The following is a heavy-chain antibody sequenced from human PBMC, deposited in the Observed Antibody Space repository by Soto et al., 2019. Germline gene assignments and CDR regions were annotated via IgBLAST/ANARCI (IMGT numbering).Heavy chain of an antibody. V-gene: IGHV3-33*01. CDR1: GFKFRNYA. CDR3: ARAHSMMILDRFDP. CDR2: IWFDGSKK. D-gene: IGHD3-16*01. J-gene: IGHJ5*02. Sequence: QVQLVESGGGVVQPGKSLRLSCAASGFKFRNYAIHWVRQAPGKGLEWLAVIWFDGSKKYYADSVKGRFTISRDNSKNTVYLDMNSLTADDSGVFSCARAHSMMILDRFDPWGHGTLVTVSS.